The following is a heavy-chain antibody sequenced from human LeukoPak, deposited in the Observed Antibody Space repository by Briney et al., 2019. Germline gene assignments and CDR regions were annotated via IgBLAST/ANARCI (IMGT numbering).Heavy chain of an antibody. CDR2: IYHSGST. V-gene: IGHV4-4*02. Sequence: PSETLSLTCAVFGASISNSNWWSWVRQPPGKGLEWIGEIYHSGSTNYNPSVKSRVTISVDKSKNQFSLKLSSVTAADTAVYYCARESQWLVRGGYFDYWGQGTLVTVSS. D-gene: IGHD6-19*01. CDR3: ARESQWLVRGGYFDY. J-gene: IGHJ4*02. CDR1: GASISNSNW.